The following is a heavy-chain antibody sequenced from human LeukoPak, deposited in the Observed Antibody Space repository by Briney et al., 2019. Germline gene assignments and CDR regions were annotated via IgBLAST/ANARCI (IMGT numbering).Heavy chain of an antibody. CDR3: ARVGDSVVVPGEDAFDI. CDR2: INPNNGGT. J-gene: IGHJ3*02. Sequence: ASVKVSCKASGYTFTGYYMHWVRQAPRQGLEWMGWINPNNGGTNYAQKLQGRVTITRATSISTAYMELSRLRSDDTAVYYCARVGDSVVVPGEDAFDIWGQGTMVTVSS. CDR1: GYTFTGYY. D-gene: IGHD2-2*01. V-gene: IGHV1-2*02.